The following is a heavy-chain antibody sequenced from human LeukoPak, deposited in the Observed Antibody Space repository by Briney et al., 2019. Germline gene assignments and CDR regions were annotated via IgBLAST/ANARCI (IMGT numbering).Heavy chain of an antibody. CDR2: ISGSGLST. CDR1: GFIFQNYG. D-gene: IGHD2-21*01. V-gene: IGHV3-23*01. Sequence: GGSLRLSCVASGFIFQNYGLSWVRQAPGKGLEWVSTISGSGLSTWYADSVKGRFTISRDNSKDTLYLQMDTLRADGSAMYFCANQFIYSGIRSDDWGQGTPVIVSS. CDR3: ANQFIYSGIRSDD. J-gene: IGHJ4*02.